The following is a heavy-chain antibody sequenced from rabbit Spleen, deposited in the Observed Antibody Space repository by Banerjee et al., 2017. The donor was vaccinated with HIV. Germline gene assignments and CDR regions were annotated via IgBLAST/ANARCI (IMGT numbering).Heavy chain of an antibody. D-gene: IGHD4-1*01. CDR2: IELGSSGFT. Sequence: QEQLEESGGGLVKPEGSLTLTCKASGVSFSGNSYMCWVRQAPGKGLEWIACIELGSSGFTYFASWAKGRFTISKTSSTSVTLQMTSLTAADTATYFCARDLAGVIGWNFGWWGQGTLVTVS. J-gene: IGHJ3*01. V-gene: IGHV1S45*01. CDR3: ARDLAGVIGWNFGW. CDR1: GVSFSGNSY.